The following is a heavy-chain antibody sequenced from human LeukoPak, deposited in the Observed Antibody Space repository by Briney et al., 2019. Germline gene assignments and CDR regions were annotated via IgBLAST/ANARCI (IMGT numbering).Heavy chain of an antibody. CDR2: ISTSTTTI. D-gene: IGHD3-16*01. V-gene: IGHV3-48*01. J-gene: IGHJ4*02. CDR1: GFTFSSYS. CDR3: ARGLSAMGYFDY. Sequence: GGSLRLSCEASGFTFSSYSMNWVRQAPGKGLEWISYISTSTTTIYYANSVKGRFTISRDNAKKSLYLQMNSLRAEDTAVYYCARGLSAMGYFDYWGQGTLVTVSS.